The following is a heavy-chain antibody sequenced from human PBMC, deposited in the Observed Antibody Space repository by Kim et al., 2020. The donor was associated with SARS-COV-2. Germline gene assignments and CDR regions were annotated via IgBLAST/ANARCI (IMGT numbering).Heavy chain of an antibody. CDR2: IYYSGST. CDR3: ARRGAAMEYYFDY. V-gene: IGHV4-59*08. CDR1: GGSISSYY. Sequence: SETLSLTCTVSGGSISSYYWSWIRQPPGKGLEWIGYIYYSGSTNYNPSLKSRVTISVDTSKNQFSLKLSSVTAADTAVYYCARRGAAMEYYFDYWGQGTLVTVSS. J-gene: IGHJ4*02. D-gene: IGHD6-25*01.